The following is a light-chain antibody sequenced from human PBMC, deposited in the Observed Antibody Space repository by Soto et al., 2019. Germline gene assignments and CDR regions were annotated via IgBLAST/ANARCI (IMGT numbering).Light chain of an antibody. CDR3: SSYTSSSTLVV. V-gene: IGLV2-14*03. Sequence: QSALTQPASVSGSPGQSITISCTGTSSDVGGHNYVSWYQQHPGKVPKVMIYDVSNRPSGASNRFSGSKSGNTASLTISGLQAEDEADYYCSSYTSSSTLVVFGGGTKLTVL. J-gene: IGLJ2*01. CDR1: SSDVGGHNY. CDR2: DVS.